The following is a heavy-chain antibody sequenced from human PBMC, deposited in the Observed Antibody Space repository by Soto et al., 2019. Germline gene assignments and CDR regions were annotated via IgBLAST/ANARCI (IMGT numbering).Heavy chain of an antibody. CDR2: IMPVFPTP. CDR3: ARDKDRLQLGVNYYYILDV. Sequence: QVQLVQSGAEVKKPGSSVKVSCKASGGTFSTSAISWVRQAHGQGREWVGGIMPVFPTPDYAQNFQGRVTITADESTTKSSLELTSLRADDTAVYYCARDKDRLQLGVNYYYILDVWGQGTAITVSS. V-gene: IGHV1-69*12. J-gene: IGHJ6*02. CDR1: GGTFSTSA. D-gene: IGHD1-1*01.